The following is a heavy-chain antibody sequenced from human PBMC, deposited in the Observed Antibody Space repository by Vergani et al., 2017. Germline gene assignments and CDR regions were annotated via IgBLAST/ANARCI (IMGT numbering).Heavy chain of an antibody. Sequence: EVQLVEAGGGLVQPGGSLRLSCAASGFTFSSYDMHWVRQATGKGLEWVSTMGKAGDQYYPGSVKGRFTISRENAKNSLYLQMNSLRAGDTAVYYCARGFRIAAAGTTLAHLGYYYGMDVWGQGTTVTVSS. CDR1: GFTFSSYD. CDR2: MGKAGDQ. D-gene: IGHD6-13*01. J-gene: IGHJ6*02. CDR3: ARGFRIAAAGTTLAHLGYYYGMDV. V-gene: IGHV3-13*05.